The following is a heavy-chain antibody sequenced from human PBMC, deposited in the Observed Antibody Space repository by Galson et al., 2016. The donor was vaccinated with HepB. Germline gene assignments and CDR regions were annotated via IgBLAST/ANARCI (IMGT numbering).Heavy chain of an antibody. CDR2: MNPGTGAT. D-gene: IGHD3-9*01. CDR1: GFSFTDYE. CDR3: ARGGESILRPFADF. Sequence: SVKVSCKASGFSFTDYEIKWMRQASGQGLEWVGWMNPGTGATGSARKFQGRVTMTSDTSTSTAYIELRGLTAEDTAVYYCARGGESILRPFADFWGHGTRVTVSS. V-gene: IGHV1-8*02. J-gene: IGHJ4*01.